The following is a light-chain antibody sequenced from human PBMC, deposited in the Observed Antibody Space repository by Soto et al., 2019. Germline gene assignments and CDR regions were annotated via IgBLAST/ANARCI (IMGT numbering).Light chain of an antibody. CDR2: DVN. V-gene: IGLV2-14*03. CDR1: SSDVGAYEH. Sequence: QSALTQPASVSGSPGQSVTISCTGASSDVGAYEHVSWYQQHPGRAPKLILYDVNNRPSGASNHFSGSKSGNTASLVISGLQANDEADYYCSSYSTTNILVFGSGTKVTV. CDR3: SSYSTTNILV. J-gene: IGLJ1*01.